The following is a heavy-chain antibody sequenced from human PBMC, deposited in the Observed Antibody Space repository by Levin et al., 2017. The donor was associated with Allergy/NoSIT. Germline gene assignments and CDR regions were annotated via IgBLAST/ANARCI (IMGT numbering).Heavy chain of an antibody. CDR2: INPSVGST. Sequence: ASVKVSCKASGYTFTNYYIHWVRQAPGQGLEWMGIINPSVGSTSYAQKFKGRISMTRNTSTSTVYIQLSSLRSEDTAMYYCARESCGGDCYWEDFYQYGMDVWGQGTTVTVTS. V-gene: IGHV1-46*01. CDR1: GYTFTNYY. CDR3: ARESCGGDCYWEDFYQYGMDV. J-gene: IGHJ6*02. D-gene: IGHD2-21*02.